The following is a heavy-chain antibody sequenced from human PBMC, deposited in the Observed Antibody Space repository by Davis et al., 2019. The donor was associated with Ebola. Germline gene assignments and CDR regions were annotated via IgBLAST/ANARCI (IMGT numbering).Heavy chain of an antibody. D-gene: IGHD4-17*01. CDR1: GYSFTSYW. CDR3: ARLGDGGDYESSDYYYYYYMDV. CDR2: IYPGDSDT. J-gene: IGHJ6*03. V-gene: IGHV5-51*01. Sequence: GGSLRLSCKGSGYSFTSYWIGWVRQMPGKGLEWMGIIYPGDSDTRYSPSFQGQVTISADKSISTAYLQWSSLKASDTAMYYCARLGDGGDYESSDYYYYYYMDVWGKGTTVTVSS.